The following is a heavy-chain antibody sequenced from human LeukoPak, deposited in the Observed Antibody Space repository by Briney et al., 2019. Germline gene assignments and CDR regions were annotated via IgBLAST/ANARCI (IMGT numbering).Heavy chain of an antibody. CDR1: GGSCSGYY. J-gene: IGHJ6*02. Sequence: SETLSLTCAVYGGSCSGYYWSWIRQPPGKGLEWIGEINHSGSTNYNPSLKSRVTISVDTSKNQFSLKLSSVTAADTAVYYCARGRPLYYDILTGYPNPLYYYYGMDVWGQGTTVTVSS. D-gene: IGHD3-9*01. CDR3: ARGRPLYYDILTGYPNPLYYYYGMDV. CDR2: INHSGST. V-gene: IGHV4-34*01.